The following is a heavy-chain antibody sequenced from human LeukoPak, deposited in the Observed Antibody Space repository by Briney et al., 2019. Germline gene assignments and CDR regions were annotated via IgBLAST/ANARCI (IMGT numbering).Heavy chain of an antibody. D-gene: IGHD4-17*01. CDR2: IYHSGST. CDR3: ARPTTTVTIYDAFDI. V-gene: IGHV4-38-2*01. Sequence: SETLSLTCAVSGYSISSGYYWGWIRQPPGKGLEWIGSIYHSGSTYYNPSLKSRVTISVDTSKNQFSLKLGSVTAADTAVHYCARPTTTVTIYDAFDIWGQGTTVTVSS. CDR1: GYSISSGYY. J-gene: IGHJ3*02.